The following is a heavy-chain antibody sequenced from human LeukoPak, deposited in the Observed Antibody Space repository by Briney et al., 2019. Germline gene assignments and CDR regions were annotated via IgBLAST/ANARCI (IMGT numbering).Heavy chain of an antibody. V-gene: IGHV1-18*01. CDR3: ARDGTSADDY. CDR1: GYTFSNFG. CDR2: ISGNNDNP. D-gene: IGHD1-26*01. J-gene: IGHJ4*02. Sequence: ASVKVTCKTSGYTFSNFGINWVRQAPGQGLEWMGWISGNNDNPNYGQKFQGRFTVTTDSSTSTAYMELRNLTFDDTAVYYCARDGTSADDYWGQGTLVTVSS.